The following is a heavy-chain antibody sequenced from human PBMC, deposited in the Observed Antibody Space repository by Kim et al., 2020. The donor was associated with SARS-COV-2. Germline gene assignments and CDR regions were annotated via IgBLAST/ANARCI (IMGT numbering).Heavy chain of an antibody. CDR1: GFTFSSYG. D-gene: IGHD3-10*01. CDR3: AKAAGGTMVRGVMGY. Sequence: GGSLRLSCAASGFTFSSYGMHWVRQAPGKGLEWVAVISYDGSNKYYADSVKGRFTISRDNSKNTLYLQMNSLRAEDTAVYYCAKAAGGTMVRGVMGYWGQGTLVTVSS. V-gene: IGHV3-30*18. J-gene: IGHJ4*02. CDR2: ISYDGSNK.